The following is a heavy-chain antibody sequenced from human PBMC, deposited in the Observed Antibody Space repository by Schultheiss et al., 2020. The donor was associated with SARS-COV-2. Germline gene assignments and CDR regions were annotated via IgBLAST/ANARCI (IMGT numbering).Heavy chain of an antibody. CDR3: ARDEIAAAGSYYYYGMDV. J-gene: IGHJ6*02. CDR1: GFTFSSYA. Sequence: GESLKISCAASGFTFSSYAMHWVRQAPGKGLEWVAVISYDGSNKYYADSVKGRFTISRDNSKNTLYLQMNSLRAEDTAVYYCARDEIAAAGSYYYYGMDVWGQGTTVTVS. CDR2: ISYDGSNK. D-gene: IGHD6-13*01. V-gene: IGHV3-30*01.